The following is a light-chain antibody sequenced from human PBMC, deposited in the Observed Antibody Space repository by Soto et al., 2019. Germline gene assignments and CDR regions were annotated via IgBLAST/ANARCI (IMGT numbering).Light chain of an antibody. J-gene: IGKJ4*01. CDR2: VAS. CDR3: QQYGSPPLT. Sequence: EIVLTQSPGTLSLSPGERATLSCRASQSVASSHLAWYQQKPGQAPSLLIFVASSRATGIPDRFSGCASRTDFSLTISRLQPENLAVYYGQQYGSPPLTFGGVTKVDIK. V-gene: IGKV3-20*01. CDR1: QSVASSH.